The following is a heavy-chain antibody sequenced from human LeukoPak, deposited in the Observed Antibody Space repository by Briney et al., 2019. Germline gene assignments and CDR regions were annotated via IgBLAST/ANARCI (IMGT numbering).Heavy chain of an antibody. Sequence: PGGSLRLSCSASGFAFSNYVMSWVRQAPGKGLEWVSAISGSGNNTYYADSVKGRFTISRDNSKNTLYLQMISLRAEDTAIYYCAKNPPTVSAVYYYYMDVWGKGTTVTVSS. CDR2: ISGSGNNT. CDR1: GFAFSNYV. D-gene: IGHD4-11*01. CDR3: AKNPPTVSAVYYYYMDV. V-gene: IGHV3-23*01. J-gene: IGHJ6*03.